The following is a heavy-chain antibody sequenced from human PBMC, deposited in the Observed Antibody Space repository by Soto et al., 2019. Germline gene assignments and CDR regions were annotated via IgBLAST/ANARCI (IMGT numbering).Heavy chain of an antibody. Sequence: PEGSLRLSCAASGFTFSSYGMHWVRQAPGKGLEWVAVISYDGSNKYYADSVKGRFTISRDNSKSTLYLQMNSLRAEDTAVYYCAKFPRIAARPGYYYYYGMDVWGQGTTVTVSS. V-gene: IGHV3-30*18. D-gene: IGHD6-6*01. CDR3: AKFPRIAARPGYYYYYGMDV. J-gene: IGHJ6*02. CDR1: GFTFSSYG. CDR2: ISYDGSNK.